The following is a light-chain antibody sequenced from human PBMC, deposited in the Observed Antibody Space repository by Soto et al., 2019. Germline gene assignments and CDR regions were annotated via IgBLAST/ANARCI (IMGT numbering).Light chain of an antibody. V-gene: IGKV3-20*01. Sequence: EIVLTQSPATLSLSPGERATLSCRASQSVSNYLAWYQQKPGQAPRLLIYDGSYRASGIPDRFSGSGSGTDFTLTISRLEPEDFAVYYCQQYGSSGTFGQGTKVDIK. CDR2: DGS. J-gene: IGKJ1*01. CDR1: QSVSNY. CDR3: QQYGSSGT.